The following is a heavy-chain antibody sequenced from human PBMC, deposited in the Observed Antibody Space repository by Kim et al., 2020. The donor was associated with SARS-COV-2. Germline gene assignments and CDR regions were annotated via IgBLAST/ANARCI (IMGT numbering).Heavy chain of an antibody. Sequence: NYNPSLKSRVTISVDTSKNQFSLKLRSVTAADTAVYYCARGHSSNWYFDSWGQGTLVTVSS. V-gene: IGHV4-59*09. CDR3: ARGHSSNWYFDS. J-gene: IGHJ4*02. D-gene: IGHD6-13*01.